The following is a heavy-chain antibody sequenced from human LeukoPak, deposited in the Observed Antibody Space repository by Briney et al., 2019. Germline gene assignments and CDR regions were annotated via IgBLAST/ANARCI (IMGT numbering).Heavy chain of an antibody. D-gene: IGHD5-12*01. Sequence: PGGSLRLSCAASGISVSSNYMSWLRQAPGKGLEWVSVLYSGGSIYYADSVKGRFTISRDNSKNTLNLQMNSLRAEDTAVYYCARGGGYGQDFDYWGQGTLVTVSS. V-gene: IGHV3-53*01. CDR1: GISVSSNY. CDR3: ARGGGYGQDFDY. J-gene: IGHJ4*02. CDR2: LYSGGSI.